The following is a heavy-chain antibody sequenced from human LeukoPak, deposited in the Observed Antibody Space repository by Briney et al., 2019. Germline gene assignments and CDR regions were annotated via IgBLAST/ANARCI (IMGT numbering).Heavy chain of an antibody. CDR2: IIPIFGTA. CDR3: ARNGGVSGALDYYYMDV. CDR1: GYTFTGYY. V-gene: IGHV1-69*06. Sequence: SVKVSCKASGYTFTGYYMHWVRQAPGQGLEWMGGIIPIFGTANYAQKFQGRVTITADKSTSTAYMELSSLRSEDTAVYYCARNGGVSGALDYYYMDVWGKGTTVTVSS. D-gene: IGHD3-16*01. J-gene: IGHJ6*03.